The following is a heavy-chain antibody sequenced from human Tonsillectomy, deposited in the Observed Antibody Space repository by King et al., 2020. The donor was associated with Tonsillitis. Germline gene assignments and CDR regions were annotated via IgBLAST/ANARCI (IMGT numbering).Heavy chain of an antibody. CDR2: ISSSGTSI. J-gene: IGHJ3*02. V-gene: IGHV3-21*01. D-gene: IGHD3-16*01. CDR3: ARRGWGASDAFDI. Sequence: VQLVESGGGLVKPGGALRLSCAVSGFAFSSYEMSWVRQAAGKGLEWVSSISSSGTSIYFADSVRGRFTMSRDNAMDSLFLQMNSLRDDDTAVYDCARRGWGASDAFDIWGQGTMVTVSS. CDR1: GFAFSSYE.